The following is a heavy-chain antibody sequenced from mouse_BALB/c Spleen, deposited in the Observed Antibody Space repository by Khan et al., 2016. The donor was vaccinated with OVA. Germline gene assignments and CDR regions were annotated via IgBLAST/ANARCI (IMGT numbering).Heavy chain of an antibody. V-gene: IGHV1-9*01. D-gene: IGHD1-1*01. CDR2: ILPGSGST. J-gene: IGHJ2*01. Sequence: QIQLVQSGADLMKPGASVKISCKVAGYTFSSYWIEWIKQRPGHGLEWFGEILPGSGSTNCNEKFKGKATFTADTSSNTAFMQLSSLTSEDSAVCYSARVNPGNRDYFDYWGQGTTLTVSS. CDR1: GYTFSSYW. CDR3: ARVNPGNRDYFDY.